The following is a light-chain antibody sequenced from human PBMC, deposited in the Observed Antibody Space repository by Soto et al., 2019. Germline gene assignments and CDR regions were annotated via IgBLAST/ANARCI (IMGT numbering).Light chain of an antibody. CDR2: AAA. Sequence: IQMTQSPSSLSASVGDRVTITWRASQGIGNDVGWFQQKPGKAPKLLIYAAATLQSGVPSRFSGSRSGTDFTLTISSLQPEDFATYYCLQDHNYPLTFGGGTKVEIK. V-gene: IGKV1-6*02. J-gene: IGKJ4*01. CDR1: QGIGND. CDR3: LQDHNYPLT.